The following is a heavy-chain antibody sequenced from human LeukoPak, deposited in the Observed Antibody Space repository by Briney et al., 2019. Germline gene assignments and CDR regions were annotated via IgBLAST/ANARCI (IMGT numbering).Heavy chain of an antibody. J-gene: IGHJ4*02. Sequence: GGSLRLSCAASGFTFSSYVMSWVRQAPGKGLEWVSSISGSGGSTYYADSVKGRFTISRDNSKNTLYLQMNSLRAADTAVYYCAKDIPVEEDYFDYWGQGTQVTVSS. CDR3: AKDIPVEEDYFDY. V-gene: IGHV3-23*01. D-gene: IGHD2-2*02. CDR2: ISGSGGST. CDR1: GFTFSSYV.